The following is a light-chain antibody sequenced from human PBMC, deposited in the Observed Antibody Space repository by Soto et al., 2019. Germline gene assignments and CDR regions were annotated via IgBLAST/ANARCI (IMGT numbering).Light chain of an antibody. CDR1: HSVSTY. CDR3: QQNTNWPLT. CDR2: DAS. V-gene: IGKV3-11*01. J-gene: IGKJ4*01. Sequence: ETVLTQSPATLSLSPGEGATLSCRASHSVSTYLAWYQQKPGQTPRLLIYDASTRATGIPARFSGSGSGTDFTPNISSLEPEDFEVYYCQQNTNWPLTLGGGTKVDIK.